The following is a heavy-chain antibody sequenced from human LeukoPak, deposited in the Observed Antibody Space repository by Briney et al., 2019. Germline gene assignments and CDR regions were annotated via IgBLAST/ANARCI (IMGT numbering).Heavy chain of an antibody. CDR2: INPNSGGT. V-gene: IGHV1/OR15-1*02. Sequence: ASVKVSCKASGYIFTDYYMHWVRQAPGQELGWMGRINPNSGGTNYAQKFQGRVTMTRDTSISTAYTELSSLRSDDTAVYYCARDLEHCRNIICSNSAYWGQGTLVTVSS. J-gene: IGHJ4*02. CDR1: GYIFTDYY. D-gene: IGHD2-2*01. CDR3: ARDLEHCRNIICSNSAY.